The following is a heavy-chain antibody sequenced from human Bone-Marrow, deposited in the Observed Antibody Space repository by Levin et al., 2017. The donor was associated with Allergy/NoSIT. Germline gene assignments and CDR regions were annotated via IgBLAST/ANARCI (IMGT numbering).Heavy chain of an antibody. D-gene: IGHD6-19*01. Sequence: PGGSLRLSCAASGFSFSSYWMTWVRQAPGKGLESVANIKQDGSEKQYVDSVKGRFTISRDNAKNSLYLLMNSLRAEDTAVYYCAAYNSDWGCLDPWGQGTLVTVSS. CDR1: GFSFSSYW. V-gene: IGHV3-7*01. CDR2: IKQDGSEK. J-gene: IGHJ5*02. CDR3: AAYNSDWGCLDP.